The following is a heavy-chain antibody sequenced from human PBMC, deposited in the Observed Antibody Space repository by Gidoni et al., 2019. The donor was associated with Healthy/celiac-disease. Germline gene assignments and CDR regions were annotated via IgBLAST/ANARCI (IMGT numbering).Heavy chain of an antibody. J-gene: IGHJ4*02. CDR2: ISGSGGST. D-gene: IGHD2-15*01. V-gene: IGHV3-23*01. Sequence: EVQLLESGGGLVQPGGSLRLSCAASGFTFSRYAMSWVRQAPGKGLEWVSAISGSGGSTYYADSVKGRFTISRDNSKNTLYLQMNSLRAEDTAVYYCAKAEALVVVAAAIDYWGQGTLVTVSS. CDR1: GFTFSRYA. CDR3: AKAEALVVVAAAIDY.